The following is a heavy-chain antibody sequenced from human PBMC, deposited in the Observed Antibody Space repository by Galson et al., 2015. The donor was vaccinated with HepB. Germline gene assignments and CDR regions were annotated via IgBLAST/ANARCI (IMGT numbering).Heavy chain of an antibody. CDR1: GYTFTSYG. CDR3: ARWGGYCSGGSCLIVYYFDY. J-gene: IGHJ4*02. Sequence: GYTFTSYGISWVRQAPGQGLEWMGWISAYNGNTNYAQKLQGRVTMTTDTSTSTAYMELRSLRSDDTAVYYCARWGGYCSGGSCLIVYYFDYWGQGTLVTVSS. D-gene: IGHD2-15*01. CDR2: ISAYNGNT. V-gene: IGHV1-18*04.